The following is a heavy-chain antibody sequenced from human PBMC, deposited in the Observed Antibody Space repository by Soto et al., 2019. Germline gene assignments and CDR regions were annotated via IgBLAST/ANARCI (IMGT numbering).Heavy chain of an antibody. J-gene: IGHJ5*02. CDR3: TTDYLSTGTTYEDWFDP. Sequence: EVQLVESGGGLVKPGGSLRLSCAASGFTFSNAWMSWVRQAPGKGLEWVGRIKSKTDGGTTDYAAPVKGRFTISRDDSKNTLYLQMNSLKTEDTAVYYCTTDYLSTGTTYEDWFDPWGQGTLVTVSS. V-gene: IGHV3-15*01. CDR2: IKSKTDGGTT. D-gene: IGHD1-1*01. CDR1: GFTFSNAW.